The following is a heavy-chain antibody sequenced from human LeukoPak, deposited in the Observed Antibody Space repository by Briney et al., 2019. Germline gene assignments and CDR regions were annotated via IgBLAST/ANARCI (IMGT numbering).Heavy chain of an antibody. CDR2: INHSGST. J-gene: IGHJ3*02. CDR3: ATRRRTGYSSSRGAIDI. V-gene: IGHV4-34*01. CDR1: GGSISGYY. Sequence: SETLSLTCTVSGGSISGYYWSWIRQPPGKGLEWIGEINHSGSTNYNPSLKSRVTISVDTSKNQFSLKLSSVTAADTAVYYCATRRRTGYSSSRGAIDIWGQGTMVTVSS. D-gene: IGHD6-13*01.